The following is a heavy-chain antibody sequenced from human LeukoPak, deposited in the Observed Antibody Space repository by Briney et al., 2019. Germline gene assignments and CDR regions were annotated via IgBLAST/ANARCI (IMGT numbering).Heavy chain of an antibody. Sequence: GGSLRLSCAASGFTFSSYAMSWVRQAPGKGLEWVSAISGSGGSTYYADSVKGRFTISGDNSKNTLYLQMNSLRAEDTAVYYCAKSPIRGCSGYELGYYYYYYMDVWGRGTTVTVSS. V-gene: IGHV3-23*01. D-gene: IGHD5-12*01. CDR2: ISGSGGST. J-gene: IGHJ6*03. CDR1: GFTFSSYA. CDR3: AKSPIRGCSGYELGYYYYYYMDV.